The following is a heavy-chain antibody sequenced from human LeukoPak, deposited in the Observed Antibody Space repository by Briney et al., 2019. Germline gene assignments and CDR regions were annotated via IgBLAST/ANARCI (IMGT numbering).Heavy chain of an antibody. J-gene: IGHJ4*02. V-gene: IGHV3-53*01. D-gene: IGHD3-22*01. CDR2: LYTGGGT. CDR3: TRSGYRHPYHFDS. Sequence: GGSLRLSCAASGFSVRTTFMSWVRQTPDKGLEWVSVLYTGGGTDHADSVKGRFTISRDTSKNTLSLQMNDLRVDDTAIYYCTRSGYRHPYHFDSWGQGTLVAVSS. CDR1: GFSVRTTF.